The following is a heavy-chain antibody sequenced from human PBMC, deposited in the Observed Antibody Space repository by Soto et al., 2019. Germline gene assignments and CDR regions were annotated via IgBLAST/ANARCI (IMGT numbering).Heavy chain of an antibody. CDR1: GGSISSGGYS. Sequence: QLQLQESGSGLVKPSQTLSLTCAVSGGSISSGGYSWSWIRQPPGKGLEWIGYIYHSGSTYYNPSHKRRVTISVDRSKNQFYLKLSSVTAADTAVYYCAAGGGLPRYYWGQGTLVTVSS. D-gene: IGHD5-12*01. V-gene: IGHV4-30-2*01. J-gene: IGHJ4*02. CDR2: IYHSGST. CDR3: AAGGGLPRYY.